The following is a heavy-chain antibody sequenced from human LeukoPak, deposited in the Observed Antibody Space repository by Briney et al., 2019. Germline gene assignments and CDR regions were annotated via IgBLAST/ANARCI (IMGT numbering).Heavy chain of an antibody. Sequence: SETLSLTCAVYDESFSGYYCSWIRQPPRKGLEWIGEIDHSGSTNYNPSLQSRVTISVDTSKNQFSLKVSSVSAADTAVYYCARGDRPYGEHEAFDIWGHGTTVTVSP. CDR3: ARGDRPYGEHEAFDI. J-gene: IGHJ3*02. CDR1: DESFSGYY. V-gene: IGHV4-34*01. CDR2: IDHSGST. D-gene: IGHD3-10*01.